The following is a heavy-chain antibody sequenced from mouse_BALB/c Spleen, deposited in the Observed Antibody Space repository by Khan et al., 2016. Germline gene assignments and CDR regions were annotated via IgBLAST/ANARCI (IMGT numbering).Heavy chain of an antibody. J-gene: IGHJ4*01. D-gene: IGHD1-1*01. V-gene: IGHV4-2*02. CDR1: GFDFSRYW. CDR2: INPGSSTI. Sequence: EVKLLESGGGLVQPGGSLNLSCAASGFDFSRYWMSWARQALGKGQEWIGDINPGSSTINYTPSLKDKFIISRDNAKTTLYLQLSKVRSEATALYYGARGSRRRAMDYWGQETSVTVSS. CDR3: ARGSRRRAMDY.